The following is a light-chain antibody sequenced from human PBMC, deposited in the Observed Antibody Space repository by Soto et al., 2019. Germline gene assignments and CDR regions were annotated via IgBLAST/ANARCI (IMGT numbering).Light chain of an antibody. CDR1: QSVSSN. J-gene: IGKJ5*01. Sequence: EIEMTPSQATLSVLPRARATLSCRASQSVSSNLAWYQQTPGQAPRLLIYGASTRATGIPARFSGSGSGADFTLTISSLEPEDFAVYYCQQRSSWPITFGQGTRLEI. CDR3: QQRSSWPIT. CDR2: GAS. V-gene: IGKV3-11*01.